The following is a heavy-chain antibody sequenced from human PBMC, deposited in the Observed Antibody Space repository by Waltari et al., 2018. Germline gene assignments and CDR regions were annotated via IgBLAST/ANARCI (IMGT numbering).Heavy chain of an antibody. D-gene: IGHD3-16*01. J-gene: IGHJ6*02. CDR1: GYTFGSSS. Sequence: VQLVGSGGGLVKPWGSLRLCCAASGYTFGSSSMNGVRQAPGKGLEWVSCISSSSYIYYADSVEGRFTISRDNAKNSLYLQMHSLRAEDTAVYYCARDRYDYVWGSYPYAMDVWGQGTTVTVSS. V-gene: IGHV3-21*01. CDR2: ISSSSYI. CDR3: ARDRYDYVWGSYPYAMDV.